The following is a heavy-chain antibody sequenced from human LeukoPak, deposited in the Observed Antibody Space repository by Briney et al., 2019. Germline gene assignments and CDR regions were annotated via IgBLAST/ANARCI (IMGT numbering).Heavy chain of an antibody. Sequence: SETLSLTCTVSGGSISSGGYFRSWIRQPAGKGLEWIGRFYASGGTNYNPSLQSRVTISVDTSKNQFSLKLSSVTAADTAVYYCARDTEDDPALVDIWGQGTMVTVSS. CDR1: GGSISSGGYF. CDR2: FYASGGT. V-gene: IGHV4-61*02. J-gene: IGHJ3*02. D-gene: IGHD1-1*01. CDR3: ARDTEDDPALVDI.